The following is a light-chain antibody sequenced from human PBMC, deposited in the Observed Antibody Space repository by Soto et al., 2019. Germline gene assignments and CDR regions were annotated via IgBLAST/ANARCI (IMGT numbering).Light chain of an antibody. CDR3: QQYHNYPVT. CDR2: DAS. V-gene: IGKV1-16*02. Sequence: DIQMTQSPSSLSASVGDRVTITCRASQEISNHLAWFQQKPGKPPKSLIYDASSLQSGVPSKFSGSGSGTDFTLTISSLQPEDFATYYCQQYHNYPVTFGGGPKEEIK. CDR1: QEISNH. J-gene: IGKJ4*01.